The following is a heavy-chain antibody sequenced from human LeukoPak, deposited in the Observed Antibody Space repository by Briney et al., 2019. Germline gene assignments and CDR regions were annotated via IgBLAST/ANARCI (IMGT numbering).Heavy chain of an antibody. J-gene: IGHJ1*01. CDR3: ARQPFGPGTYLQY. V-gene: IGHV3-48*01. CDR1: GFTFSTSN. Sequence: GGSLRLSCADSGFTFSTSNMNWVRQAPGKGLEWISYITSSSATIYYADSVKGRFTISRDNAKNSLYLQMNSLRAEDTAVYYCARQPFGPGTYLQYWGQGTLVIVSS. D-gene: IGHD3-10*01. CDR2: ITSSSATI.